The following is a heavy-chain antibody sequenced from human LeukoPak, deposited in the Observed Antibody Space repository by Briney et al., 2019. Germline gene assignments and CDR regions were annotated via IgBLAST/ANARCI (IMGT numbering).Heavy chain of an antibody. J-gene: IGHJ5*02. D-gene: IGHD3-22*01. V-gene: IGHV3-30-3*01. CDR2: ISYDGSNK. CDR3: ARDEGGYPDP. Sequence: PGGSLRLSCAASGFAFSSYAMHWVRQAPGKGLEWVAVISYDGSNKYYADSVKGRFTISRDNSKNTLYLQMNSLRAEDTAVYYCARDEGGYPDPWGQGTLVTVSS. CDR1: GFAFSSYA.